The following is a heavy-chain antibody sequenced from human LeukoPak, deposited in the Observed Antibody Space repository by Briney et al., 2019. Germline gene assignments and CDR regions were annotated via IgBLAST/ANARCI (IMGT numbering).Heavy chain of an antibody. CDR1: GDSISSYY. D-gene: IGHD2-21*02. V-gene: IGHV4-59*08. CDR2: IHYSGGT. J-gene: IGHJ3*02. Sequence: SETLSLTCTVSGDSISSYYWSWIRQPPGKALEWIGYIHYSGGTNYNPSLKSRATMSVDTSKNQFSLKLSSATAADTAVYYCARHEPKGDHQNAFDMWGQGTNVTVSS. CDR3: ARHEPKGDHQNAFDM.